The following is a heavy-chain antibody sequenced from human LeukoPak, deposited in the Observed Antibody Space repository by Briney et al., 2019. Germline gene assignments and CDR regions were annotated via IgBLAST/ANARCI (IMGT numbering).Heavy chain of an antibody. CDR1: GGSISGYF. CDR3: AREGGGSNRCLD. CDR2: IYATGTT. V-gene: IGHV4-4*07. J-gene: IGHJ1*01. D-gene: IGHD3-16*02. Sequence: SETLSLTRTVSGGSISGYFWSCMPHPAGRGREWSGRIYATGTTNHNPSLKSRVTMSVDTSKNQFSLNQTSVTAADTAVYYCAREGGGSNRCLDWGQGTLVTVSS.